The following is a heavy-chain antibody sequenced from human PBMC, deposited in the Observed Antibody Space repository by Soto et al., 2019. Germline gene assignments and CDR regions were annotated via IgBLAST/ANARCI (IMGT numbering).Heavy chain of an antibody. CDR1: GFTFISYA. V-gene: IGHV3-30-3*01. Sequence: GSLRLSCAASGFTFISYAIHCVRHSPFKWLEWVAVISYDGSNKYYADSVKGRFTISRDNSKNTLYLQMNSLRAEDTAVYYCASHVDTAMAPLWGQGTLVTVSS. CDR2: ISYDGSNK. D-gene: IGHD5-18*01. CDR3: ASHVDTAMAPL. J-gene: IGHJ4*02.